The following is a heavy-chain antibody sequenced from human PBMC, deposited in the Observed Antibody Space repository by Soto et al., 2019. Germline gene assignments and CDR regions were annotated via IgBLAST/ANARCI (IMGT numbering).Heavy chain of an antibody. D-gene: IGHD4-4*01. CDR2: ISSSSSYI. CDR3: ARDSTVTNGLDL. J-gene: IGHJ2*01. V-gene: IGHV3-21*01. Sequence: GGSLRLSCAASGFTFSSYSMNWVRQAPGKGLEWVSSISSSSSYIYYADSVKGRFTISRDNAKNSLYLQMNSLRAEDTAVYYWARDSTVTNGLDLWGRGTLVTVSS. CDR1: GFTFSSYS.